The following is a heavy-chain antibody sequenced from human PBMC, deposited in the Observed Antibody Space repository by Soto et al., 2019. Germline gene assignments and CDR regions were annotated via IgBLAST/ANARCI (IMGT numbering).Heavy chain of an antibody. CDR1: DFSLISYT. Sequence: GGSLRLSCAASDFSLISYTMHWVRQTPGKGLDWVAFISSDGNKKQYADSVEGRFTISRDNSKNTLYLQMNSLRAEDTAVYYCAKSGGPLLSYAVFAYWGQGTLVTVSS. CDR3: AKSGGPLLSYAVFAY. J-gene: IGHJ4*02. CDR2: ISSDGNKK. V-gene: IGHV3-30-3*01. D-gene: IGHD1-26*01.